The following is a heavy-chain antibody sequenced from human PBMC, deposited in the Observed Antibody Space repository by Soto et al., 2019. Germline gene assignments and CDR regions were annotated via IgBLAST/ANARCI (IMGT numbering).Heavy chain of an antibody. J-gene: IGHJ4*02. CDR1: GGSISNSNYY. V-gene: IGHV4-39*01. Sequence: PSETLSLTCTVSGGSISNSNYYWGWIRQPPGKGLEWIGSIYYSGSTYYNPSLKSRVTISVDTSKNQFSLNLRSVTAADTGVYFCASRYAPSEFDHWGQGSLVTVSS. D-gene: IGHD2-2*01. CDR2: IYYSGST. CDR3: ASRYAPSEFDH.